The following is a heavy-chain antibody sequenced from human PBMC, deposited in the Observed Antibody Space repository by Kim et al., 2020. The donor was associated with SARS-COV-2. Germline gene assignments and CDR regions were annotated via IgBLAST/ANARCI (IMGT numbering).Heavy chain of an antibody. D-gene: IGHD3-10*01. V-gene: IGHV4-31*03. J-gene: IGHJ4*02. CDR1: GGSISSGGYY. CDR2: IYYSGST. Sequence: SETLSLTCTVSGGSISSGGYYWSWIRQHPGKGLEWIGYIYYSGSTYYNPSLKSRVTISVDTSKNQFSLKLSSVTAADTAVYYCARAITMVRGVIITIFDYWGQGTLVTDSS. CDR3: ARAITMVRGVIITIFDY.